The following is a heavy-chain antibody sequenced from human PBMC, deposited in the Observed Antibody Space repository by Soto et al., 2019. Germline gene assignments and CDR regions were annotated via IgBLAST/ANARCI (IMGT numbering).Heavy chain of an antibody. V-gene: IGHV4-39*07. CDR1: GGSLSSSCYY. CDR2: VYYSGST. D-gene: IGHD3-10*01. Sequence: SETLSLTCTVSGGSLSSSCYYWGWVRQPPGKGLEWIGSVYYSGSTHYNPSLESRVTISVDKSKNQFSLKLSSVTAADTAVYYCASYYSDAEYFQHWGQGTLVTVSS. J-gene: IGHJ1*01. CDR3: ASYYSDAEYFQH.